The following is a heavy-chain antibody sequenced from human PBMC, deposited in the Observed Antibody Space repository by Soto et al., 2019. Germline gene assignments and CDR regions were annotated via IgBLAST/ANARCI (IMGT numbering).Heavy chain of an antibody. CDR3: ARDAIGYCGGDCYPDDAFDI. D-gene: IGHD2-21*02. Sequence: SVKVSCKASGGTFSSYAISWVRQAPGQGLEWMGGTIPIFGTANYAQKFQGRVTITADESTSTAYMELSSLRSEDTAVYYCARDAIGYCGGDCYPDDAFDIWGQGTMVTVSS. CDR1: GGTFSSYA. J-gene: IGHJ3*02. V-gene: IGHV1-69*13. CDR2: TIPIFGTA.